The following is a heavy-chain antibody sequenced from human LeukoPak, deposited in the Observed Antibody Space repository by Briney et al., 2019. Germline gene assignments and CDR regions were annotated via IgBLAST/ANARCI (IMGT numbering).Heavy chain of an antibody. J-gene: IGHJ6*03. CDR3: ARGTVHPYYYYYYMDV. D-gene: IGHD4-11*01. V-gene: IGHV4-4*07. CDR2: IYTSGST. CDR1: GGSISSYY. Sequence: SETLSLTCTVSGGSISSYYWSWIRQPAGKGLEWIGRIYTSGSTYYNPSLKSRVTMSVDTSKNQFSLKLSSVTAADTAVYYCARGTVHPYYYYYYMDVWGKGTTVTVSS.